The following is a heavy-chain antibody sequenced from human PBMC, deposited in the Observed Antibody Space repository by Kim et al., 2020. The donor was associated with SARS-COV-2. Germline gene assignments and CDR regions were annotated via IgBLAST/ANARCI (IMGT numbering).Heavy chain of an antibody. V-gene: IGHV3-23*01. Sequence: GGSLRLSCAASRFVFMNYAMTWVRQAPGKGLEWVSIISGSGGSSYYADSVRGRFNISRDNSKKTVYLEMNSLRADDTAVYYCVKSVGEDYYYYGLDVWGQGTTVTVSS. CDR2: ISGSGGSS. CDR1: RFVFMNYA. J-gene: IGHJ6*02. CDR3: VKSVGEDYYYYGLDV. D-gene: IGHD3-10*01.